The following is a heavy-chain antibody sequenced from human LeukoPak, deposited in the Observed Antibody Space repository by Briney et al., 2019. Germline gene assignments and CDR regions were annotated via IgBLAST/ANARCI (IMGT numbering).Heavy chain of an antibody. J-gene: IGHJ4*02. V-gene: IGHV4-4*07. Sequence: TSETLSLTCTVSGGSISSYYWSWIRQPAGKGLEWIGRIYSTGSTNYNPSLKSRVTMSVDTSKNQFSLRLRSVTAADTAVYYCARRIASAGTAGFDFWGQGALVTVSS. CDR2: IYSTGST. D-gene: IGHD6-13*01. CDR1: GGSISSYY. CDR3: ARRIASAGTAGFDF.